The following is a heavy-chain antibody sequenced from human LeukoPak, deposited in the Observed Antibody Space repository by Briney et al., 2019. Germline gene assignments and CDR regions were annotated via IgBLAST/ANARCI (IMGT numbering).Heavy chain of an antibody. V-gene: IGHV3-30*02. J-gene: IGHJ4*02. D-gene: IGHD3-10*01. CDR3: MSGVRGVPV. CDR1: GFTFGSYA. CDR2: IRYDGSNK. Sequence: GGSLRLSCAASGFTFGSYAMSWVRQAPGKGLEWVAFIRYDGSNKYYADSVKGRFTISRDNSKDTLYLQMNSLRAEDTAVYYCMSGVRGVPVWGQGTLVAVSS.